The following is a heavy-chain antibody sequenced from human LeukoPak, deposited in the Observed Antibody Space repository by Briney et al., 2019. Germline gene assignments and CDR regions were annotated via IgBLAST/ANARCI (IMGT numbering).Heavy chain of an antibody. CDR2: ISSSGSTM. V-gene: IGHV3-11*01. D-gene: IGHD3-22*01. CDR3: ARDLRGSNYYDSSEGY. CDR1: GFTFSDYY. Sequence: GGSLRLSCAASGFTFSDYYMSWIRQAPGKGLEWVPYISSSGSTMYYADSVKGRFTISRDNAKNSMYLQMNSLRAEDTAVYYCARDLRGSNYYDSSEGYWGQGTLVTVSS. J-gene: IGHJ4*02.